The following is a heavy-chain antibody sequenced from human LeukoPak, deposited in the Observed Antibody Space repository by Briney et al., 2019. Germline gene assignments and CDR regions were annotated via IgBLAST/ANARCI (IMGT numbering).Heavy chain of an antibody. CDR3: ARETKSSGYYYNFDY. CDR2: MNPNSGNT. CDR1: GGTFSSYA. J-gene: IGHJ4*02. Sequence: GASVKVSCKASGGTFSSYAISWVRQAPGQGLEWMGWMNPNSGNTGYAQKFQGRVTMTRNTSISTAYMELSSLRSEDTAVYYCARETKSSGYYYNFDYWGQGTLVTVSS. D-gene: IGHD3-22*01. V-gene: IGHV1-8*02.